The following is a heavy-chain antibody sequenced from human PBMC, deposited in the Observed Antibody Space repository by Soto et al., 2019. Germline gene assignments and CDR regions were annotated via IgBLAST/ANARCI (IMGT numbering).Heavy chain of an antibody. CDR2: IYYSGST. V-gene: IGHV4-59*01. CDR3: ARLGWVGTSYYFDF. J-gene: IGHJ4*02. D-gene: IGHD3-10*01. CDR1: GASISSYY. Sequence: PSETLSLTCTVSGASISSYYWSWIRQPPGKGLEWIGYIYYSGSTNYKPSLKSRVTISVDTSKKQFSLNLSAVTAADTAVYYCARLGWVGTSYYFDFWGQGTLVTVSS.